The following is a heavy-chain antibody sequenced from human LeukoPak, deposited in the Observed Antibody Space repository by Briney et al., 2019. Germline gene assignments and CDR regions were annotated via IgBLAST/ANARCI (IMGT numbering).Heavy chain of an antibody. D-gene: IGHD6-19*01. CDR1: GFTFSSFG. V-gene: IGHV3-30*02. J-gene: IGHJ4*02. Sequence: GGSLRLSCAASGFTFSSFGMHWVRQAPGKGLAGVAFIRFDGSNKYYEDSVKGRFTISRDDSKNTLYLQMNSLRAEDTAVYYCAKGRPVAGASGKGYFDYWGQGTLVTVSS. CDR3: AKGRPVAGASGKGYFDY. CDR2: IRFDGSNK.